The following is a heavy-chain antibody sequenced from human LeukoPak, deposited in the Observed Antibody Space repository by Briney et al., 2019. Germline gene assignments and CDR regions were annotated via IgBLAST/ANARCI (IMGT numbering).Heavy chain of an antibody. V-gene: IGHV1-2*02. CDR2: INPNSGGT. Sequence: ASVKVSCKASGYTFTSYGISWVRQAPGQGLEWMGWINPNSGGTNYAQKFQGRVTMTRDTSISTAYMELSRLRSDDTAVYYCARGSITMVRGGRDFDYWGQGTLVTVSS. J-gene: IGHJ4*02. CDR1: GYTFTSYG. CDR3: ARGSITMVRGGRDFDY. D-gene: IGHD3-10*01.